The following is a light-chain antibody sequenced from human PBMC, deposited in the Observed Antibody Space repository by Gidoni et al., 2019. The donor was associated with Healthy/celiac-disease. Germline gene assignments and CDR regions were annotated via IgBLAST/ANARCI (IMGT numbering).Light chain of an antibody. CDR2: AAS. Sequence: AIRMTQSPSSFSASTGDRVTITCRASQGISRYLAWYQQKPVKAPKLLIYAASTLQSGVPSRFSGSGSGTDFTLTISCLQSEDFATYYCQRYYSYPLTFGGETKVGIK. CDR3: QRYYSYPLT. V-gene: IGKV1-8*01. CDR1: QGISRY. J-gene: IGKJ4*01.